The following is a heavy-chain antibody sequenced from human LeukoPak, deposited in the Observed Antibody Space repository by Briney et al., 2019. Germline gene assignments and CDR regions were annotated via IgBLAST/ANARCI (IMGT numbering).Heavy chain of an antibody. CDR2: IKQDGSEK. Sequence: GGSLRLSCAASGFTFSSYWMNWVRQAPGKGLEWVANIKQDGSEKYYVDSVKGRFTISRDNAKNSLYLQMNSLRADDTAVYYCARDDTNYGDFRFSYWGQGTLVTVSS. CDR3: ARDDTNYGDFRFSY. J-gene: IGHJ4*02. D-gene: IGHD4-17*01. CDR1: GFTFSSYW. V-gene: IGHV3-7*01.